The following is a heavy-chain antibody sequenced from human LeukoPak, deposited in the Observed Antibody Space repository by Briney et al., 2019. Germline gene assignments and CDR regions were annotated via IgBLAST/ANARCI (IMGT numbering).Heavy chain of an antibody. CDR3: ARRLTMVWGRGWFGP. CDR1: GYTFTAYY. J-gene: IGHJ5*02. CDR2: INPNSGGT. V-gene: IGHV1-2*02. Sequence: GASVKVSCKASGYTFTAYYMHWVRQAPGQGLEWMGWINPNSGGTNYAQKFQGRVTMTRDTSISTAYMELSRLRSDDTAVYYCARRLTMVWGRGWFGPWGQGTLVTVSS. D-gene: IGHD3-10*01.